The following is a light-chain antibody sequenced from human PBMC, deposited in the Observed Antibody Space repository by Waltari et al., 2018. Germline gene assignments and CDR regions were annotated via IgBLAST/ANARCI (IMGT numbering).Light chain of an antibody. J-gene: IGKJ4*01. Sequence: DIVLTQSPDSLAVSLGERAPIDCQSRPNVLYSSNGRNYLAWYQQKPGQPPKLLIYWASTRESGVPDRISGGGSGTDFTLTISSLQAEDVAVYYCQQYYSIPLTFGGGTKVEIK. V-gene: IGKV4-1*01. CDR3: QQYYSIPLT. CDR1: PNVLYSSNGRNY. CDR2: WAS.